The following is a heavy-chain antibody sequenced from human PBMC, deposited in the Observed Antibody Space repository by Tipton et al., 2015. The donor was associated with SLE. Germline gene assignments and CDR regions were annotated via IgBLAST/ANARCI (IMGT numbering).Heavy chain of an antibody. D-gene: IGHD3-3*02. CDR1: GFYFNSYA. J-gene: IGHJ4*02. Sequence: SLRLSCVGSGFYFNSYAMYWVRQAPGKGLEWVAFISYDGRGEVADSVKGRFIISRDNSRSTLFLDMDSLKTEDTAVYFCARASRQLAPASYGANDWGQGTRVTVSS. V-gene: IGHV3-30*04. CDR2: ISYDGRGE. CDR3: ARASRQLAPASYGAND.